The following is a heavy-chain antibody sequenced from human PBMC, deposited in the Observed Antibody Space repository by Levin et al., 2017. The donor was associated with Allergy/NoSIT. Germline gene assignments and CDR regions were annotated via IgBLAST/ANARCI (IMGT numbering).Heavy chain of an antibody. CDR3: TTELTAALGYCSGGSCYSDDY. J-gene: IGHJ4*02. CDR1: GFTFSNAW. V-gene: IGHV3-15*01. Sequence: LSLTCAASGFTFSNAWMSWVRQAPGKGLEWVGRIKSKTDGGTTDYAAPVKGRFTISRDDSKNTLYLQMNSLKTEDTAVYYCTTELTAALGYCSGGSCYSDDYWGQGTLVTVSS. CDR2: IKSKTDGGTT. D-gene: IGHD2-15*01.